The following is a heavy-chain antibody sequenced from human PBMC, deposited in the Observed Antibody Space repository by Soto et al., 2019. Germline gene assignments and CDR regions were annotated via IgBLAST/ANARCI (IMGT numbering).Heavy chain of an antibody. CDR3: ARGRPLWFGELLSRGFWFDP. CDR2: ICHSGST. J-gene: IGHJ5*02. D-gene: IGHD3-10*01. CDR1: GGSISSGGYS. Sequence: PSETLSLTYAVSGGSISSGGYSWSWIRQPPGKGLEWIGYICHSGSTYYNPSLKSRVTISVDRSKNQFSLKLSSVTAADTAVYYCARGRPLWFGELLSRGFWFDPWGQGTLVTVSS. V-gene: IGHV4-30-2*01.